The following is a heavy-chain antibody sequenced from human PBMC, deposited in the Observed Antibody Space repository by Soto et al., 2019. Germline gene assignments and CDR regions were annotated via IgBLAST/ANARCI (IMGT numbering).Heavy chain of an antibody. J-gene: IGHJ1*01. D-gene: IGHD3-22*01. CDR2: IYYSGST. Sequence: PSETLSLTCTVTGGSISSSSYYWGWIRQPPGKGLEWIGSIYYSGSTYYNPSLKSRVTISVDTSKNQFSLKLSSVTAADTAVYYCARIGYYYDSSGYPGYFQHWGQGTLVTVSS. CDR3: ARIGYYYDSSGYPGYFQH. CDR1: GGSISSSSYY. V-gene: IGHV4-39*01.